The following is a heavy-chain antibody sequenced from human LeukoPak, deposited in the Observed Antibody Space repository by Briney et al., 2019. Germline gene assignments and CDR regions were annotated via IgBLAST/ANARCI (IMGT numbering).Heavy chain of an antibody. Sequence: GGSLRLSCSASGLTFSLYSMHWVRPARGKGLEYVSCISNNGGSTYYADSVKGRFTISRDNSRNTLYLQMSTLRAEDTAVYYCVTELGIGGFDIWGQGTMVTVSS. V-gene: IGHV3-64D*06. CDR3: VTELGIGGFDI. J-gene: IGHJ3*02. CDR1: GLTFSLYS. D-gene: IGHD7-27*01. CDR2: ISNNGGST.